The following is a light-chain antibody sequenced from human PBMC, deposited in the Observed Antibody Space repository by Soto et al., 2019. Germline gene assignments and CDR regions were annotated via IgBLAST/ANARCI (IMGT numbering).Light chain of an antibody. CDR3: LLSYSGARLVV. V-gene: IGLV7-46*01. J-gene: IGLJ2*01. Sequence: QAVVTQEPSLTVSPGGTVTLTCGSSTGAVASGHYPYWFQQKPGQAPRTLIYDTSNKHSWTPARFSGSLLGCKAALTLSGAQPEDEAGYYCLLSYSGARLVVFGGGTKLTVL. CDR1: TGAVASGHY. CDR2: DTS.